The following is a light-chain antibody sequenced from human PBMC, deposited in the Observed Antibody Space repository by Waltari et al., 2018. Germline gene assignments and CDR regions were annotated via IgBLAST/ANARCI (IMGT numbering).Light chain of an antibody. CDR2: EVS. CDR1: SSDVGGYNY. Sequence: QSALTQPASVSGSPGQSITISCTGTSSDVGGYNYVSWYQQHPGKAPKLMIYEVSNRPSGVSNRFSGPKSGNTASLTISGLQAEDEADYYCSSYTSSSTLRVFGGGTKLTVL. CDR3: SSYTSSSTLRV. J-gene: IGLJ3*02. V-gene: IGLV2-14*01.